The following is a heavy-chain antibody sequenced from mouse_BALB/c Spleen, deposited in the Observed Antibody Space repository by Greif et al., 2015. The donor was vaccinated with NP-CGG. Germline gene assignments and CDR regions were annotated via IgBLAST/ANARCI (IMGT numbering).Heavy chain of an antibody. Sequence: VQLQQSGPELVKPGASVKISCKASGYSFTGYYMHWVKQSHVKSLEWIGRINPYNGATSYNQNFKDKASLTVDKSSSTAYMELHSLTSEDSAVYYCAREGPYYRYSYYFDYWGQGTTLTVSS. CDR1: GYSFTGYY. CDR2: INPYNGAT. CDR3: AREGPYYRYSYYFDY. V-gene: IGHV1-31*01. D-gene: IGHD2-14*01. J-gene: IGHJ2*01.